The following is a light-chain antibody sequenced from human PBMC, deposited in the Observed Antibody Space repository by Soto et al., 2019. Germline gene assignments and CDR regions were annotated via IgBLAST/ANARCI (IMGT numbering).Light chain of an antibody. CDR1: QSVSSSS. CDR2: GAS. Sequence: EIVLTQSPGTLSLSPGERATLSCRASQSVSSSSLAWYQQKPGQAPRLLIYGASSRATGIPDRFSGSGSGTDFTLTIIRLEPEDFATYYCQQTRSYPSTFGGGTKVEIK. J-gene: IGKJ4*01. V-gene: IGKV3-20*01. CDR3: QQTRSYPST.